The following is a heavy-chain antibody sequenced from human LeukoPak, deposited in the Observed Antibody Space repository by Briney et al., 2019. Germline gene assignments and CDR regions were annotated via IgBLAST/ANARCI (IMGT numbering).Heavy chain of an antibody. V-gene: IGHV4-38-2*02. J-gene: IGHJ4*02. CDR2: IYHTGST. Sequence: SETLSLICSVSSYSINSNYYWGWIRPSPGKGLEWIGSIYHTGSTYYNPSLKSRVAISLDASNKQFSLRFSSVTAADTAVYYCARGSHPVTGTLGGYFDPWGQGTLVTVSS. D-gene: IGHD6-19*01. CDR3: ARGSHPVTGTLGGYFDP. CDR1: SYSINSNYY.